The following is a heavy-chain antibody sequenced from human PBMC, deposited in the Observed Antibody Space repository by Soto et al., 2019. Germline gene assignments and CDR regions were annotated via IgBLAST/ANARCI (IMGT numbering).Heavy chain of an antibody. CDR1: GGSISSYY. J-gene: IGHJ6*02. D-gene: IGHD2-2*02. CDR3: ARGDIVVVPAAISYYYGMDV. Sequence: TSETLSLTCTVSGGSISSYYWSWIRQPAGKGLEWIGRIYTSGSTNYNPSLKSRVTMSVDTSKNQFSLKLSSVTAADTAVYYCARGDIVVVPAAISYYYGMDVWGQGTTVTVSS. V-gene: IGHV4-4*07. CDR2: IYTSGST.